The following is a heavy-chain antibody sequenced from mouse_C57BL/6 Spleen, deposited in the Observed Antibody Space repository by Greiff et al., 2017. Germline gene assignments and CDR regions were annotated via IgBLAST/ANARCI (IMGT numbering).Heavy chain of an antibody. V-gene: IGHV1-50*01. CDR2: IDPSDSYT. D-gene: IGHD1-1*01. CDR3: ARYRSFYYEYYLDY. Sequence: QVQLQQPGAELVKPGASVKLSCKASGYTFTSYWMQWVKQRPGQGLEWIGEIDPSDSYTNYNQKFKGKATLTVDTSSSTAYMQLSSLTSEDSAVYDCARYRSFYYEYYLDYWGQGTTLTVSS. J-gene: IGHJ2*01. CDR1: GYTFTSYW.